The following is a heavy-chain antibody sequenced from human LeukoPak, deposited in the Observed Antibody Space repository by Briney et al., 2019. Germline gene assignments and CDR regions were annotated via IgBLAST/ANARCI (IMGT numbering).Heavy chain of an antibody. Sequence: PSETLSLTCAVSGYSISSGYYWGWIRQPPGKGLEWIGSIYHSGSTYYSPSLKSRVTISVDTSKNQFSLKLSSVTAADTAVYYCARDNGQWEPGGFDYWGQGTLVTVSS. V-gene: IGHV4-38-2*02. J-gene: IGHJ4*02. CDR3: ARDNGQWEPGGFDY. D-gene: IGHD1-26*01. CDR1: GYSISSGYY. CDR2: IYHSGST.